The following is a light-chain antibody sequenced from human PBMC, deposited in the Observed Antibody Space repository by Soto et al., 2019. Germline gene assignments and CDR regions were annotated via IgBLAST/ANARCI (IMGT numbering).Light chain of an antibody. CDR1: SGHSNYA. Sequence: QPVLTQSPSASASLGASVKLTCTLSSGHSNYAIAWHQQQPERGPRYLMKVNSDGSHSKGDGIPDRFSGSSSGAERYLTVSRLQSEDEADYYCQTWDTGILVFGGGTKVTVL. V-gene: IGLV4-69*01. CDR2: VNSDGSH. J-gene: IGLJ3*02. CDR3: QTWDTGILV.